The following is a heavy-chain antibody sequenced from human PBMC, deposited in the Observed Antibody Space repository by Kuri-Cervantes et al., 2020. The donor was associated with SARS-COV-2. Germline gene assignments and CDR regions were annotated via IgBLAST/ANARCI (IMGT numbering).Heavy chain of an antibody. V-gene: IGHV3-23*01. J-gene: IGHJ4*02. D-gene: IGHD3-3*01. CDR1: GFTFSSYA. CDR2: ISAAGGSA. Sequence: GGSLRLSCAAPGFTFSSYAMSWVRQAPGKGLEWVSTISAAGGSAYYADSVKGRFTISRDNSNNTLYLQMNSLRAEDTAVYYCAKGAFWSTYVSDALYYFDYWGQGALVTVSS. CDR3: AKGAFWSTYVSDALYYFDY.